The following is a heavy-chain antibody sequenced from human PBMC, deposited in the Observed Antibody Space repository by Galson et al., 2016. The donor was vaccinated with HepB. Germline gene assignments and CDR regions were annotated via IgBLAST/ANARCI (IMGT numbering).Heavy chain of an antibody. CDR1: EFSFSNYD. V-gene: IGHV3-13*01. CDR3: VRGSYTSDWYRTSAYDFGLDV. CDR2: IYTAGDT. J-gene: IGHJ6*04. D-gene: IGHD6-19*01. Sequence: SLRLSCAASEFSFSNYDMYWVRQAPGKGLEWVSSIYTAGDTYYEDSVEGRFTVSRENAKDSLYLHMNSLRAGDAAVYYCVRGSYTSDWYRTSAYDFGLDVWGKGTPVTVSS.